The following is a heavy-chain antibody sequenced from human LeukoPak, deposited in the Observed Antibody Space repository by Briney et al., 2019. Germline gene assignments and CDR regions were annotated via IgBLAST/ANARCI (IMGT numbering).Heavy chain of an antibody. J-gene: IGHJ4*02. V-gene: IGHV4-4*02. CDR1: GGSISSSNW. D-gene: IGHD3-10*01. CDR3: ARLYRVGSGSYYNPYFDY. Sequence: SETLSLTCAVSGGSISSSNWWSWVRQPPGKGLEWIGEIYHSGSTNYNPSLKSRVTISVDTSKNQFSLKLSSVTAADTAVYYCARLYRVGSGSYYNPYFDYWGQGTLVTVSS. CDR2: IYHSGST.